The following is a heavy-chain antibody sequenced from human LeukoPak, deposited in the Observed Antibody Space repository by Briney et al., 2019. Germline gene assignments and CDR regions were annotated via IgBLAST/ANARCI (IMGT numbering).Heavy chain of an antibody. CDR1: GFTFSSYG. CDR3: AREKFDYVWGSYRQPHDAFDI. J-gene: IGHJ3*02. D-gene: IGHD3-16*02. V-gene: IGHV3-30*02. Sequence: GGSLRLSCAASGFTFSSYGMHWVRQAPGKGLEWVAFIRYDGSNKYYADSVKGRFTISRDNSKNTLYLQMNSLRAEDTAVYYCAREKFDYVWGSYRQPHDAFDIWGQGTMVTVSS. CDR2: IRYDGSNK.